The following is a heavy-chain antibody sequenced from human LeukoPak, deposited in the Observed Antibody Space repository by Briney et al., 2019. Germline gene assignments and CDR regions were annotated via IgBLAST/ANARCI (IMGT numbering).Heavy chain of an antibody. D-gene: IGHD2-2*01. CDR3: ARARGDSYPFDY. CDR2: IIPILGIA. V-gene: IGHV1-69*04. Sequence: ASVKVSCKASGGTFISYAISWVRQAPGQGLEWMGRIIPILGIANYAQKFQGRVTITADKSTSTAYMELSSLRSEDTAVYYCARARGDSYPFDYWGQGTLVTVSS. CDR1: GGTFISYA. J-gene: IGHJ4*02.